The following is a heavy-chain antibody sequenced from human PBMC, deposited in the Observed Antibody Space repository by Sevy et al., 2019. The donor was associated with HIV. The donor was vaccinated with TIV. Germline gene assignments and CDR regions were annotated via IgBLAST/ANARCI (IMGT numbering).Heavy chain of an antibody. V-gene: IGHV3-48*02. J-gene: IGHJ3*02. Sequence: GGSLRLSCAASGFTFSSYSMNWVRQAPGKGLEWVSYISSSSRTIYYADSVKGRFTISRDSAKNSLYLQMNSLRDEDTAVYYCARIRHCSGGSCYVDAFDIWGQGTMVIVSS. CDR2: ISSSSRTI. CDR1: GFTFSSYS. D-gene: IGHD2-15*01. CDR3: ARIRHCSGGSCYVDAFDI.